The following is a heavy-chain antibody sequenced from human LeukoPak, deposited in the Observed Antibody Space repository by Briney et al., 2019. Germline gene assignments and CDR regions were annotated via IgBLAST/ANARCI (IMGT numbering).Heavy chain of an antibody. J-gene: IGHJ4*02. CDR2: ISGSGGST. V-gene: IGHV3-23*01. D-gene: IGHD3-3*01. CDR3: AKVLGVVGDY. CDR1: GFTLSSYW. Sequence: GGSLRLSCAASGFTLSSYWMSWVRQAPGKGLEWVSAISGSGGSTYYADSVKGRFTISRDNSKNTLYLQMNSLRAEDTAVYYCAKVLGVVGDYWGQGTLVTVSS.